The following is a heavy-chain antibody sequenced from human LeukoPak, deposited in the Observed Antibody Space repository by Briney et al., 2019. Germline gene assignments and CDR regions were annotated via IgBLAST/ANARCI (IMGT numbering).Heavy chain of an antibody. CDR3: ARRYYDSSGTVLDY. D-gene: IGHD3-22*01. CDR1: GFTFSNAW. V-gene: IGHV3-15*01. CDR2: IKSKTDGGTT. Sequence: GGSLRLSCAASGFTFSNAWMSWVRQAPGKGLEWVGRIKSKTDGGTTDYAAPVKGRFTISRDNAKNSLYLQMNSLRAEDTAFYYCARRYYDSSGTVLDYWGQGTLVTVSS. J-gene: IGHJ4*02.